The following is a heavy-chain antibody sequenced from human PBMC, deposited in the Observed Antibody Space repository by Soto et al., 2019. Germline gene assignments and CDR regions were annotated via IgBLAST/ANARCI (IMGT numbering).Heavy chain of an antibody. CDR3: ARGSSGWYSPRFDY. V-gene: IGHV1-69*02. CDR1: GGRFSCYT. CDR2: IIPILGIA. Sequence: SVKVCWKACGGRFSCYTSRWVRQYPGQGLEWMGRIIPILGIANYAQKFQGRVTITADKSTSTAYMELSSLRSEDTAVYYCARGSSGWYSPRFDYWGQGTLVTVSS. D-gene: IGHD6-19*01. J-gene: IGHJ4*02.